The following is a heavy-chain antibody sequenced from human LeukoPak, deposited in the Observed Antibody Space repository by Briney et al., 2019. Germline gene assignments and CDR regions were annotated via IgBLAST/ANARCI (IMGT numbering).Heavy chain of an antibody. J-gene: IGHJ4*02. CDR1: GGSFSGYY. CDR3: ARREGNSSGWYLY. D-gene: IGHD6-19*01. V-gene: IGHV4-34*01. Sequence: ASETLSLTCAVYGGSFSGYYWSWIRQPPGKGLEWLGEINNSGSTNYNPSLKSRVTISVDTSKNQFSLKLSSVTAAGTAVYYCARREGNSSGWYLYWGQGTLVTVSS. CDR2: INNSGST.